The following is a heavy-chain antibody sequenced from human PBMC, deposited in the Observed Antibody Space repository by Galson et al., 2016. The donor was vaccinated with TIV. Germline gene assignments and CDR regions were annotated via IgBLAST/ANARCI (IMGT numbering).Heavy chain of an antibody. V-gene: IGHV3-30-3*01. D-gene: IGHD2-21*02. J-gene: IGHJ6*02. CDR1: GFPFSGYA. CDR2: ISYDGSNK. CDR3: STPPYCGGDCWHYYYDAVDV. Sequence: SLRLSCAGSGFPFSGYAIHWVRQAPGKGLEWLAVISYDGSNKYYADSVKGRFTISRDNSKSTLYLQMNRLRTEDKAVYYCSTPPYCGGDCWHYYYDAVDVWGQGTTVTVS.